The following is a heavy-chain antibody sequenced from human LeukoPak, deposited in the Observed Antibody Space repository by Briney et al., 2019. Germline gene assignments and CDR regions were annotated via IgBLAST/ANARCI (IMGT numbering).Heavy chain of an antibody. CDR1: GFTFSSYG. CDR3: ATDTRLDDHFDY. CDR2: ISYDGSNI. J-gene: IGHJ4*02. V-gene: IGHV3-30*03. D-gene: IGHD5-18*01. Sequence: GGSLRLSCAVSGFTFSSYGMHWVRQAPGKGLEWVALISYDGSNIYYADYVRGRFTISRDNSQNTLSLQMNSLRIEDTAVYYCATDTRLDDHFDYWGQGTLVTVSS.